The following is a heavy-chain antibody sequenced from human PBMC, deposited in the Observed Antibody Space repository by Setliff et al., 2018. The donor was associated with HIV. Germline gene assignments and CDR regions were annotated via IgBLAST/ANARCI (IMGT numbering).Heavy chain of an antibody. CDR2: ITADSSYI. J-gene: IGHJ6*03. CDR3: ARDGTRLLAAMDV. CDR1: GFTLSTYS. V-gene: IGHV3-21*01. Sequence: GGSLRLSCVASGFTLSTYSMNWVRQAPGKGLEWVSSITADSSYIFDADSVKGRFTISRDNAQNSLYLQMNNLRVEDTAVYYCARDGTRLLAAMDVWGKGTTVTVSS.